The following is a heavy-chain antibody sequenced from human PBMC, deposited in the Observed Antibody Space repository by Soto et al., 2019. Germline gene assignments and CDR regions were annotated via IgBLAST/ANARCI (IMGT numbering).Heavy chain of an antibody. J-gene: IGHJ4*02. Sequence: GGSLRLSCAASGFTFSSYAMHWVRQAPGKGLEWVAVISYDGSNKYYADSVKGRFTISRDNSKNTLYLQMNSLRAEDTAVYYCARDSAPVEMATISGLDYWGQGTLVTVS. CDR1: GFTFSSYA. CDR2: ISYDGSNK. D-gene: IGHD5-12*01. CDR3: ARDSAPVEMATISGLDY. V-gene: IGHV3-30-3*01.